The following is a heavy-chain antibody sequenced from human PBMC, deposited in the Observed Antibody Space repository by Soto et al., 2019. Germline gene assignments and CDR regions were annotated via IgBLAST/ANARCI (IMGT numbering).Heavy chain of an antibody. CDR3: ARARRGFDP. D-gene: IGHD3-10*01. CDR1: GDSISSGGYS. V-gene: IGHV4-30-2*01. J-gene: IGHJ5*02. Sequence: QVQLQESGSGLVRPSETLSLTCAVSGDSISSGGYSWNWIRQVPGQGLEWIGPMFVGGLTFYNPSLKSRVSMSMDKSQNHFSLTLTSVTAADTAMYFCARARRGFDPWGQGTLVVVSS. CDR2: MFVGGLT.